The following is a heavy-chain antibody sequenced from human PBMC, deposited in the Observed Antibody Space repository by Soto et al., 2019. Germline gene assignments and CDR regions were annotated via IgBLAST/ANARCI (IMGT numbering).Heavy chain of an antibody. CDR2: INQSGST. Sequence: QVQLQQWGAGLLKPSETLSLTCAVYGESFTGYYWSWIRQPPGKGLEWIGEINQSGSTNYNPSLESRVTILVDTSKSQFSLKLKSVTAADTAVYYCARARVLQLLRYYYYMDVWGKGTTVTVSS. CDR3: ARARVLQLLRYYYYMDV. D-gene: IGHD3-16*01. V-gene: IGHV4-34*01. CDR1: GESFTGYY. J-gene: IGHJ6*03.